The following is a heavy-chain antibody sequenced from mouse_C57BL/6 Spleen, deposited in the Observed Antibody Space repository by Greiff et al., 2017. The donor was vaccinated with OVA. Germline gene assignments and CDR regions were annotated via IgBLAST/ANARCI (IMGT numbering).Heavy chain of an antibody. D-gene: IGHD1-1*01. V-gene: IGHV1-50*01. CDR2: IDPSDSYT. J-gene: IGHJ4*01. CDR3: ARRTTVVPYYYAMDY. Sequence: QVQLQQPGAELVKPGASVKLSCKASGYTFTSYWMQWVKQRPGQGLEWIGEIDPSDSYTNYNQKFKGKATLTVDTSSSTAYMQLSSLTSEDSAVYYCARRTTVVPYYYAMDYWGQGTSVTVSS. CDR1: GYTFTSYW.